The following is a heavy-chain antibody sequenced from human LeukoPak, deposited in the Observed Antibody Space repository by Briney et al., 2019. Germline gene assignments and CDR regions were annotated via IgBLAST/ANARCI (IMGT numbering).Heavy chain of an antibody. CDR2: IYTSGST. V-gene: IGHV4-4*07. CDR3: ARGMWMQPFDY. J-gene: IGHJ4*02. Sequence: SETLSLTCTVSGGSITSYYWSWIRQPAGKGLEWIGRIYTSGSTNYNPSLKSRVTMSVDTSKSQFSLKLSSVTAADTAVYYCARGMWMQPFDYWGQGTLVTVSS. CDR1: GGSITSYY. D-gene: IGHD5-12*01.